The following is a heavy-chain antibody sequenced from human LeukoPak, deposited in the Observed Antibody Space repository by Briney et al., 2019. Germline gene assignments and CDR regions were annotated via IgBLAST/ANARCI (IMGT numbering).Heavy chain of an antibody. J-gene: IGHJ3*02. CDR3: AKDRSPYSSGPNAFDI. CDR1: GFTFSSYG. CDR2: ISYDGSNK. V-gene: IGHV3-30*18. D-gene: IGHD6-19*01. Sequence: PGGSLRLSCAASGFTFSSYGMHWVRQAPGKGLEWVAVISYDGSNKYYADSVKGRFTISRDNSKNTLYLQMNSLRAEDTAVYYCAKDRSPYSSGPNAFDIWGQGTMVTVSS.